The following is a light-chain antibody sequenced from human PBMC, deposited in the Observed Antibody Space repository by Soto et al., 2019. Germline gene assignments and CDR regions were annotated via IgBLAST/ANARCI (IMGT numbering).Light chain of an antibody. CDR2: GAS. CDR3: QQYNNWPPWT. J-gene: IGKJ1*01. CDR1: QSVSSN. V-gene: IGKV3-15*01. Sequence: EIVMTQSPATLSVTAGERATLSCRASQSVSSNLAWYQQKPGQAPRLLIYGASTRATGIPARFSGSGSGTEFTLTISSLQSAEFAVYYCQQYNNWPPWTFGQGTKVEIK.